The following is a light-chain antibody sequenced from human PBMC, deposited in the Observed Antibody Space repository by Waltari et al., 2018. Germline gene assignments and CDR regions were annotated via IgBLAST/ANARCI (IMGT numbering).Light chain of an antibody. CDR3: CSYVGNFKV. Sequence: QSALSQPRSVSGSPGQSVTISCAGSSSDIGRYTYVSWYQQHPGLAPKLVIYDVTKRPSGVPDRFSGSKSGNTASLTISGLQTDDEADYYCCSYVGNFKVFGGGTKLTVL. V-gene: IGLV2-11*01. CDR1: SSDIGRYTY. J-gene: IGLJ3*02. CDR2: DVT.